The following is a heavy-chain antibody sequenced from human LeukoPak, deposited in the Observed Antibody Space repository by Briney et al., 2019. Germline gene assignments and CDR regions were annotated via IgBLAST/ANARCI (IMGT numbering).Heavy chain of an antibody. CDR2: LSHSGSS. Sequence: SETLSLTCTVSGYSISSGYYWDWIRQPPGKGLEWIGTLSHSGSSYYNPSLKSRVTISVDTSKNQFSLKLSSVTAADTAVYYCASVRKGYCSSTSCYAKGYYYYYMDVWGKGTTVTISS. CDR1: GYSISSGYY. CDR3: ASVRKGYCSSTSCYAKGYYYYYMDV. J-gene: IGHJ6*03. D-gene: IGHD2-2*01. V-gene: IGHV4-38-2*02.